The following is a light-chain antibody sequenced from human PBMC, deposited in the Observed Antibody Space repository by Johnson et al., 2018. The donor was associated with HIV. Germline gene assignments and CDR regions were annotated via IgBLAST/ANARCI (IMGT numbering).Light chain of an antibody. CDR1: SSNIGNNY. V-gene: IGLV1-51*02. Sequence: QPVLTQPPSVSAAPGQKVTISCSGSSSNIGNNYVSWYQQVPGTAPKLLIYENKKRPSGIADRFSASKSGTSATLAITGLQTGDEADYYCGAWDSGLTAHFVFGSGTTITVL. CDR3: GAWDSGLTAHFV. J-gene: IGLJ1*01. CDR2: ENK.